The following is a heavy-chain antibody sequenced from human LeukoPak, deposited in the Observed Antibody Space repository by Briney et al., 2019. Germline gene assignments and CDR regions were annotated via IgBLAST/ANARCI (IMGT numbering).Heavy chain of an antibody. CDR3: ITPLPYSAQ. D-gene: IGHD2-21*01. CDR2: IKPKTDGETT. V-gene: IGHV3-15*01. Sequence: GGSLRLSCTASGFSFSNYWMSWVRQAPGKGLEWVGRIKPKTDGETTEYAAPVKDRFSISRDDSKSMMYLQMNSLKTEDTAVYYCITPLPYSAQGGQGTLVTVSS. J-gene: IGHJ4*02. CDR1: GFSFSNYW.